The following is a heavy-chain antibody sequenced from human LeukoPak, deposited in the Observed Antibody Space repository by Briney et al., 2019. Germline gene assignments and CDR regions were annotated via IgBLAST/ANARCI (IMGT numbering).Heavy chain of an antibody. CDR1: GFTFSSHA. CDR2: IDISGGST. V-gene: IGHV3-23*01. J-gene: IGHJ4*02. CDR3: SNEVRPNDY. D-gene: IGHD1-1*01. Sequence: GGSLTLSCAASGFTFSSHAMCWVRQAPGKGLEWVSSIDISGGSTYYADSVQGRFTISRDNSKNTLYLEMNSLRAEDTALYYCSNEVRPNDYWGLGTLVTVSS.